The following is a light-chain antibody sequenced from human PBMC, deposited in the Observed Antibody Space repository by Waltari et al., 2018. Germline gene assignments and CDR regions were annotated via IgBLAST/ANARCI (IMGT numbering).Light chain of an antibody. J-gene: IGKJ1*01. CDR3: QQSSSTPPWT. V-gene: IGKV1-39*01. CDR1: QTISSY. CDR2: TAP. Sequence: DIQMTQSPSSLSASVGDRVTITCRASQTISSYFNWYQQKPGKAPHLLIYTAPSLQSGVPSRFSGSGSGTDFTLTISSLQPEDFATYYCQQSSSTPPWTFGQGTKVEIK.